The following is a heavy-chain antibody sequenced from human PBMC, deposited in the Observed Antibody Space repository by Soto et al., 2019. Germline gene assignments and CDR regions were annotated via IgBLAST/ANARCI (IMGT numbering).Heavy chain of an antibody. CDR1: GGTFSSYA. V-gene: IGHV1-69*13. J-gene: IGHJ6*02. D-gene: IGHD6-6*01. Sequence: EASVKVSCKASGGTFSSYAISWVRQAPGQGLEWMGGIIPIFGTANYAQKFQGRVTITADESTSTAYMELSSLRSEDTAVYYCARDLRQLALYYYYGMDVWGQGTTVTVSS. CDR2: IIPIFGTA. CDR3: ARDLRQLALYYYYGMDV.